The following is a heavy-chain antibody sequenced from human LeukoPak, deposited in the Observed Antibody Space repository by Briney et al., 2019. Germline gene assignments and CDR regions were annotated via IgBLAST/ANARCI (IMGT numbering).Heavy chain of an antibody. Sequence: SGGSLRLSCAASGFTFSGSAMHWVRQASGKGLEWVGRIRSKANSYATAYAASVKGRFTISRDDSKNTAYLQMNSLKTEDTAVYYCTRAQVLGAFDIWGQGTMVTVSS. D-gene: IGHD4/OR15-4a*01. J-gene: IGHJ3*02. CDR2: IRSKANSYAT. V-gene: IGHV3-73*01. CDR3: TRAQVLGAFDI. CDR1: GFTFSGSA.